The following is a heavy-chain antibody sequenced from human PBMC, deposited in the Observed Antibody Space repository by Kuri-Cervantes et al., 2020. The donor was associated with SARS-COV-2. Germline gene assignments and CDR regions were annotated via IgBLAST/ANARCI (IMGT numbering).Heavy chain of an antibody. CDR2: INHSGST. Sequence: SETLSLTCTVSGGSISSSSYYWGWIRQPPGKGLEWIGEINHSGSTNYNPSLKSRVTISVDTSKNQFSLKLSSVTAADTAVYYCASMYYDFWSGYPFDYWGQGTLVTVSS. V-gene: IGHV4-39*07. J-gene: IGHJ4*02. CDR3: ASMYYDFWSGYPFDY. CDR1: GGSISSSSYY. D-gene: IGHD3-3*01.